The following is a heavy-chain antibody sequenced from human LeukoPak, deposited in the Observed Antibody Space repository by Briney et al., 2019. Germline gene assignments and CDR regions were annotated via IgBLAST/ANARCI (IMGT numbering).Heavy chain of an antibody. CDR2: IYYSGST. CDR1: GGSISSYY. J-gene: IGHJ2*01. Sequence: VTLSLTCTVSGGSISSYYWSRIRQPPGKGLEWIGHIYYSGSTNYNPSLKSRVTISVDTSKDQLSLKLSSVTAADTAVYYCARRPDYGDYWYFDLWGRGTLVTVS. D-gene: IGHD4-17*01. CDR3: ARRPDYGDYWYFDL. V-gene: IGHV4-59*08.